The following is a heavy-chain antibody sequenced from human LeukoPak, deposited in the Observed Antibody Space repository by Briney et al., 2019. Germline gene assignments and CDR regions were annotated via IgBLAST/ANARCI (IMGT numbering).Heavy chain of an antibody. Sequence: PSETLSLTCTVSGGSISSSSYYWGWIRQPPGKGLEWIGSIYHSGSTYYNPSLKSRVTISVDTSKNQFSLKLSSVTAADTAVYYCAREGTVPAARRSHYYMDVWGKGTTVTVSS. CDR2: IYHSGST. CDR1: GGSISSSSYY. V-gene: IGHV4-39*07. D-gene: IGHD2-2*01. J-gene: IGHJ6*03. CDR3: AREGTVPAARRSHYYMDV.